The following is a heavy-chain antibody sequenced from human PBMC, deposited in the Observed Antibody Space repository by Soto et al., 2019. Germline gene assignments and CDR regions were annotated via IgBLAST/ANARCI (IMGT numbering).Heavy chain of an antibody. V-gene: IGHV1-18*01. J-gene: IGHJ4*02. CDR1: GYTFTSYG. D-gene: IGHD5-12*01. CDR3: ARAGKRGYSGYDWEGADY. CDR2: ISAYNGNT. Sequence: ASVKVSCKASGYTFTSYGISWVRQAPGQGLEWMGWISAYNGNTNYAQKLQGRVTMTTDTSTSTAYMELRSLRSDDTAVYYCARAGKRGYSGYDWEGADYWGQGTLVTVSS.